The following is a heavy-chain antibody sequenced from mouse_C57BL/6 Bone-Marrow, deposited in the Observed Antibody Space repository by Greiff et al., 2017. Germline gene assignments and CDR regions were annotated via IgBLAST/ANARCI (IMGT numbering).Heavy chain of an antibody. CDR2: IDPETGGT. CDR3: TSDGYYLDY. CDR1: GYTFTDYE. V-gene: IGHV1-15*01. Sequence: VKLVESGAELVRPGASVTLSCKASGYTFTDYEMHWVKQTPVHGLEWIGAIDPETGGTAYNQKFKGKAILTADKSSSTAYMELRSLTSEDSAVYYCTSDGYYLDYWGQGTTLTVSS. J-gene: IGHJ2*01. D-gene: IGHD2-3*01.